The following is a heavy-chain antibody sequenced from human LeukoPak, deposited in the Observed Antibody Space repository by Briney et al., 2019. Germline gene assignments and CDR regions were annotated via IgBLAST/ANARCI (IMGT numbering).Heavy chain of an antibody. D-gene: IGHD2-2*01. J-gene: IGHJ3*02. CDR1: GFTFSSYA. CDR2: ISGSGGRT. Sequence: GGSLRLSCAASGFTFSSYAMSWVRQAPGKGLEWVSSISGSGGRTYYADSVKGRFTISRDNSKNTLYLQMNSLRAADTAVNYCTIVVVPAAMLFGSDAFDIWGQGTMVTVSS. V-gene: IGHV3-23*01. CDR3: TIVVVPAAMLFGSDAFDI.